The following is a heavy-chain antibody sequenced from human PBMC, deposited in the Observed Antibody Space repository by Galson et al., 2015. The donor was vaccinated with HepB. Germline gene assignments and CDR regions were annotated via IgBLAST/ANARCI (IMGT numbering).Heavy chain of an antibody. V-gene: IGHV3-11*01. J-gene: IGHJ5*02. Sequence: SLRLSCAASGFTFSDYYMSWIRQAPGKGLEWVSYISSSGGSPIYYADSVKGRFTISRDNAKNSLYLQMNSLRAEDTAVYYCARTGFGWFDPWGQGTLVTVSS. CDR2: ISSSGGSPI. CDR1: GFTFSDYY. D-gene: IGHD3-3*01. CDR3: ARTGFGWFDP.